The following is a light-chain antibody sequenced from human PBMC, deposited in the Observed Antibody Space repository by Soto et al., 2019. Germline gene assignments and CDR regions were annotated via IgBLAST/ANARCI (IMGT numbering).Light chain of an antibody. J-gene: IGKJ1*01. V-gene: IGKV1-5*01. Sequence: DIQMTQSPSTLSASVGDRVTITCRASQSISSWLAWYQQKPGKAPKLLIHDASSLESGVPSRFSGSGSGTEFTLTISSLQPDDFAPYYCQQYNSYSTFGQGTKV. CDR3: QQYNSYST. CDR1: QSISSW. CDR2: DAS.